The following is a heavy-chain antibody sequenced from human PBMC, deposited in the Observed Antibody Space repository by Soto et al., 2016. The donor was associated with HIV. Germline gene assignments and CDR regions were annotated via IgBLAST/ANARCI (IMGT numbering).Heavy chain of an antibody. Sequence: EVQLLESGGGLVQPGGSLRLSCAASGFTFSSYAMSWVRQAPGKGLEWVSAISGSGGSTYYADSVKGRFTISRDNSKNTLYLQMNSLRAEDTAVYYCAKDRGYCSSTSCSGPYFDYWGQGTLVTVSS. CDR2: ISGSGGST. J-gene: IGHJ4*02. CDR1: GFTFSSYA. D-gene: IGHD2-2*01. V-gene: IGHV3-23*01. CDR3: AKDRGYCSSTSCSGPYFDY.